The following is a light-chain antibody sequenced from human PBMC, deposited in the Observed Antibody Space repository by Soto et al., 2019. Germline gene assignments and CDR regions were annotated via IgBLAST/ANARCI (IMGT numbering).Light chain of an antibody. CDR3: CSYTTINTVV. Sequence: QSALTQPASVSGSPGQSITISCTGTSSVVGGTNFLSWYQQHPDKAPKLLIYAITNRPSGVSNRFSGSKSGSTASLTISGLQTDDEADYFCCSYTTINTVVFGTGTKVTVL. CDR2: AIT. CDR1: SSVVGGTNF. J-gene: IGLJ1*01. V-gene: IGLV2-14*03.